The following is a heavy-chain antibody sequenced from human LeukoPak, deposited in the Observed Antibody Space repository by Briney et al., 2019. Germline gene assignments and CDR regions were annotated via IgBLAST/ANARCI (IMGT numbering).Heavy chain of an antibody. CDR3: ARRGCHVDTAMAFDY. CDR2: IYYSGNT. D-gene: IGHD5-18*01. Sequence: SPTVSLVHPVASGSITSRSYDSGWIRQPRWKGLQLIGIIYYSGNTYYNPHLKSRVTIPVDTSKNKSSLMRSSVTAADTAVYYCARRGCHVDTAMAFDYWGQGTLVTVSS. CDR1: SGSITSRSYD. V-gene: IGHV4-39*01. J-gene: IGHJ4*02.